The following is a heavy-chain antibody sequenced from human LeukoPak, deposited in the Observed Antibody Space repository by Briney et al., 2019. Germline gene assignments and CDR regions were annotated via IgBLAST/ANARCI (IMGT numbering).Heavy chain of an antibody. V-gene: IGHV4-59*01. J-gene: IGHJ4*02. CDR2: IYYSGST. D-gene: IGHD3-3*01. CDR1: GGSISSYY. CDR3: ASRSSIWSGYQDTLYYFDS. Sequence: PSETRSLTCTVSGGSISSYYWGWIRQPPGKRLEWIGHIYYSGSTNYNPSLKSRVTISVDTSKNQFSLKLSSVTAADTAVYYCASRSSIWSGYQDTLYYFDSWGQGTLVTVSS.